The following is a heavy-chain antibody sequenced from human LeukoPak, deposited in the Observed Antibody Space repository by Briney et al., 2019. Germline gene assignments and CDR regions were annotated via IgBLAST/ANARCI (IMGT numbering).Heavy chain of an antibody. CDR1: GGTFSNYA. Sequence: SVKVSCKASGGTFSNYAISWVRQAPGQGLEWMGGIIPIFDTADYAQKFQGRLTITADESTSTAYMELSSLRAEDTAVYYCARDLVGSHTSYSSGAWDYWGQGTLVTVSS. D-gene: IGHD3-9*01. CDR2: IIPIFDTA. V-gene: IGHV1-69*13. J-gene: IGHJ4*02. CDR3: ARDLVGSHTSYSSGAWDY.